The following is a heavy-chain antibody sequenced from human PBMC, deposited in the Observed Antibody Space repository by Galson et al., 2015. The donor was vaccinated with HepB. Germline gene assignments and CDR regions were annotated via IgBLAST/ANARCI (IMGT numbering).Heavy chain of an antibody. V-gene: IGHV3-7*03. CDR2: IKQDGRER. D-gene: IGHD2-2*01. CDR1: GFTFYLHW. CDR3: ARDSGYFRNSNCRGDGFEI. J-gene: IGHJ3*02. Sequence: SLRLPCAASGFTFYLHWMSWPRQAQGEGLEWVANIKQDGRERYYADAVKRRFTIPRDNAKNSLDLEMNSLRAEDTAVYYSARDSGYFRNSNCRGDGFEIWGQGTMVTVSS.